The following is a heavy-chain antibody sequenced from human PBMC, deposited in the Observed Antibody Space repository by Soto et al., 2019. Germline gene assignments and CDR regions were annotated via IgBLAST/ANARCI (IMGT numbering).Heavy chain of an antibody. CDR2: ILPIFGTA. D-gene: IGHD3-3*01. CDR3: ARDRHYDDLGSLHMDV. Sequence: QAHLVQSGAEVKKPGSSVKVSCKASGGTFSTSSINWVRQAPGQGLEWMGGILPIFGTADYAQRFLGRVTLTADASTSTAYMELRSLRAEDTAVYYCARDRHYDDLGSLHMDVWGRGTRVTVSS. V-gene: IGHV1-69*12. J-gene: IGHJ6*02. CDR1: GGTFSTSS.